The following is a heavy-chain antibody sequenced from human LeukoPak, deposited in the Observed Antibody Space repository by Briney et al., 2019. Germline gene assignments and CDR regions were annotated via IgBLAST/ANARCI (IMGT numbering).Heavy chain of an antibody. CDR3: ATAPGAFDL. CDR1: GYTFTGYY. Sequence: GASVKVSCKASGYTFTGYYMHWVRQAPGQGLEWRGWINPNSGGTNSAQNFQGRVTMSRDTSISTVYMELSRLRSDDTAVYYCATAPGAFDLWGQGTMVTVSS. CDR2: INPNSGGT. J-gene: IGHJ3*01. V-gene: IGHV1-2*02.